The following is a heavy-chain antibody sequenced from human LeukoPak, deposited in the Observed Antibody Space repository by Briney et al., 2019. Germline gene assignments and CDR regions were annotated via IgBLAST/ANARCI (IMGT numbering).Heavy chain of an antibody. CDR1: GFTFTNYA. Sequence: PGRSLRLSCAASGFTFTNYAMHWVRQAPGKGLEWVAVISSDGSTKYYADSMEGRFTISRDNSKNTLYLQMNSLRAEDTAVYYCARGGVAAAGNVEPLDYWGQGTLVTVSS. CDR2: ISSDGSTK. J-gene: IGHJ4*02. D-gene: IGHD6-13*01. CDR3: ARGGVAAAGNVEPLDY. V-gene: IGHV3-30*04.